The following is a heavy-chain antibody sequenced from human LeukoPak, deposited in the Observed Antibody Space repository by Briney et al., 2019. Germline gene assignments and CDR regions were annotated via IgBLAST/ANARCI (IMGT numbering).Heavy chain of an antibody. J-gene: IGHJ4*02. D-gene: IGHD3-10*01. Sequence: PGGSLRLSCAASGFTFSSYAMSWVRQAPGKGLEWVSTISASGSSTYYADSVKGRFTISRDNAKNSLYLQMNSLRAEGTAVYYCARRSGGDYWGQGTLVTVSS. V-gene: IGHV3-23*01. CDR2: ISASGSST. CDR1: GFTFSSYA. CDR3: ARRSGGDY.